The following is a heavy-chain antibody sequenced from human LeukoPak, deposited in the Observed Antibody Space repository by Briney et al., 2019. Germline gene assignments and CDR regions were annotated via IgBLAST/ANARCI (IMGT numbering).Heavy chain of an antibody. J-gene: IGHJ4*02. CDR1: GFTFSSYS. CDR2: ISSSSSYI. D-gene: IGHD1-20*01. V-gene: IGHV3-21*01. Sequence: GGSLRLSCAASGFTFSSYSMNWVRQAPGKGLEWVSSISSSSSYIYYADSVKGRFTISRGNAKNSLYLQMNSLRAEDTAVYYCASGNWNDVVGFDYWGQGTLVTVSS. CDR3: ASGNWNDVVGFDY.